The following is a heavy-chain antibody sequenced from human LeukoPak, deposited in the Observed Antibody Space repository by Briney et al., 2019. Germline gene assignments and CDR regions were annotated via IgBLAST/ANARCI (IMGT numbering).Heavy chain of an antibody. Sequence: PGGSPRLSCAASGFTFNRYNMNWVRRAPGKGLEWVSSISTSSSYIYYADSVKGRFTISRDNSKNTLYLKMNSLRAEDTAVYYCAKGHGWEASYYYYYMDVWGKGTTVTISS. D-gene: IGHD1-26*01. CDR1: GFTFNRYN. V-gene: IGHV3-21*01. J-gene: IGHJ6*03. CDR2: ISTSSSYI. CDR3: AKGHGWEASYYYYYMDV.